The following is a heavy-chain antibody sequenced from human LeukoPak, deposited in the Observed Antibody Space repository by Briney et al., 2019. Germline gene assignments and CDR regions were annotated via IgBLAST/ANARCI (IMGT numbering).Heavy chain of an antibody. CDR3: AKDYDILTGYGMDV. CDR2: ISAYNGNT. CDR1: GYTFTSYG. V-gene: IGHV1-18*01. Sequence: ASVKVSCKASGYTFTSYGTSWVRQAPGQGLEWMGWISAYNGNTNYAQKLQGRVTMTTDTSTSTAYMELRSLRSEDTAVYYCAKDYDILTGYGMDVWGQGTTVTVSS. J-gene: IGHJ6*02. D-gene: IGHD3-9*01.